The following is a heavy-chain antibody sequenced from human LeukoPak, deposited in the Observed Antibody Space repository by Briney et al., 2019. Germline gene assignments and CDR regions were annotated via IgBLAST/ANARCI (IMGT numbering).Heavy chain of an antibody. Sequence: SETLSLTCTVSGGSISSYYWSWIRQPPGKGLEWIGYIYYSGSTNYNPSLKSRVTISVDTSKNQFSLKLSSVTAADTAVYYCARSYGLVTPFLYYFDYWGQGTLVTVSS. D-gene: IGHD3/OR15-3a*01. J-gene: IGHJ4*02. CDR3: ARSYGLVTPFLYYFDY. V-gene: IGHV4-59*01. CDR1: GGSISSYY. CDR2: IYYSGST.